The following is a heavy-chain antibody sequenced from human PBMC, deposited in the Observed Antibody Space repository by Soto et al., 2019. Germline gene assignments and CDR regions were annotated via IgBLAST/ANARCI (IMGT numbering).Heavy chain of an antibody. CDR2: IYSAGNT. CDR3: ARDFVVGGPTINYYYGMDV. J-gene: IGHJ6*02. D-gene: IGHD1-26*01. Sequence: GSLRLSCAASGFTVSSHYMSWVRQAPGKGLEWISIIYSAGNTYYADSVKGRLTISRDNSKNTLYLQMNSLGAEDTAVYYCARDFVVGGPTINYYYGMDVWGQGT. CDR1: GFTVSSHY. V-gene: IGHV3-66*01.